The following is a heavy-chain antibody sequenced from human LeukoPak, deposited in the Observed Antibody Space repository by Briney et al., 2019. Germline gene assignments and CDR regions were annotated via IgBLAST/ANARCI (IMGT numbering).Heavy chain of an antibody. D-gene: IGHD3-3*01. J-gene: IGHJ4*02. CDR2: VYYSGST. CDR3: ASATTSYYDFWSGYYRKHYFDY. CDR1: RDSVSNDKFF. V-gene: IGHV4-39*07. Sequence: SETLSLTCTVSRDSVSNDKFFWGWIRQPPGEGLEWIGSVYYSGSTYYNPSLNSRVTISVDTSKNQFSLKLSSVTAADTAVYYCASATTSYYDFWSGYYRKHYFDYWGQGTLVTVSS.